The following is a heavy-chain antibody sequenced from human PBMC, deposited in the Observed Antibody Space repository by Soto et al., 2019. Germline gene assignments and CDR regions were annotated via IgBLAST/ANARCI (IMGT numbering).Heavy chain of an antibody. D-gene: IGHD3-9*01. CDR3: GKDRRIARYHWFDP. CDR1: GSTFSSYA. Sequence: GGSLRLSCSASGSTFSSYAMHWVRQAPGKGLEYVSAISSNGGSTYYADSVKGRFTISRDNSKNTLYLQMSSLRPEDTAVYYCGKDRRIARYHWFDPWGHGTLVTVSS. V-gene: IGHV3-64D*06. CDR2: ISSNGGST. J-gene: IGHJ5*02.